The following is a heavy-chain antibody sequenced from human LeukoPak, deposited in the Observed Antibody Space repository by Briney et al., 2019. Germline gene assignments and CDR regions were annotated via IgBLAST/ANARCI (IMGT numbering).Heavy chain of an antibody. Sequence: ASVKVSCKASGYTFTSYGISWVRQAPGQGLEWMGWISAYNGYTNYAQNLQGRVTMTTDTSTTTAYMELRSLRSDDTAVYYRARRSGNWYYFDYWGQGTLVTVSS. CDR2: ISAYNGYT. J-gene: IGHJ4*02. CDR3: ARRSGNWYYFDY. CDR1: GYTFTSYG. D-gene: IGHD6-13*01. V-gene: IGHV1-18*01.